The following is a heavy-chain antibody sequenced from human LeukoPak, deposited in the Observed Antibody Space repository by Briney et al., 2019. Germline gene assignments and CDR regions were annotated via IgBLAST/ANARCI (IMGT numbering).Heavy chain of an antibody. V-gene: IGHV1-46*01. Sequence: GASVKVSCKASGYTFTSYYMHWVRHAPGQGLEWMGIINPSGGSTSYAQKFQGRVTMTRDMSTSTVYMELSSLRSEDTAVYYCARAYYDSMGLDYWGQGTLVTVSS. CDR1: GYTFTSYY. CDR3: ARAYYDSMGLDY. J-gene: IGHJ4*02. CDR2: INPSGGST. D-gene: IGHD3-22*01.